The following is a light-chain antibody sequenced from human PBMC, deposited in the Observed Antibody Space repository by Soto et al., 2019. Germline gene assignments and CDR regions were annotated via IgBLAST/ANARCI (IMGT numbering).Light chain of an antibody. CDR2: AAS. CDR1: QGIKDF. Sequence: DIQLTQSPSFLSASVGDRVTITCRASQGIKDFLAWYQQKPGKAPKLLIYAASTLQAGVPTRFSGFASGTDFTLTINILQPAYSATYYCQQFNIYPLTFGGGTKVEIK. V-gene: IGKV1-9*01. CDR3: QQFNIYPLT. J-gene: IGKJ4*01.